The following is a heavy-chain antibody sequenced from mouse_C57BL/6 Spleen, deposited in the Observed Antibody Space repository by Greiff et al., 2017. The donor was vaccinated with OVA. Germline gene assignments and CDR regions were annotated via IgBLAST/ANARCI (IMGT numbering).Heavy chain of an antibody. CDR3: ARMDYYGSSHYFDY. V-gene: IGHV1-81*01. D-gene: IGHD1-1*01. CDR1: GYTFTSYG. CDR2: IYPRSGNT. J-gene: IGHJ2*01. Sequence: VQLQQSGAELARPGASVKLSCKASGYTFTSYGISWVKQRTGQGLEWIGEIYPRSGNTYYNEKFKGKATLTADKSSSTAYMELRSLTSEDSAVYFCARMDYYGSSHYFDYWGQGTTLTVSS.